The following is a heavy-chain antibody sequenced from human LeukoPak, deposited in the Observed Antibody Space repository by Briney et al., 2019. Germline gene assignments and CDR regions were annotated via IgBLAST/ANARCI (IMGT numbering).Heavy chain of an antibody. V-gene: IGHV4-38-2*02. J-gene: IGHJ6*03. D-gene: IGHD3-9*01. CDR2: IYHSGST. CDR1: GYSISSGYY. Sequence: SETLSLTCTVSGYSISSGYYWGWIRQPPGKGLEWIGSIYHSGSTYYNPSLKSRVTISVDTSKNQFSLKLSSVTAADTAVYYCARDGATYYDILTPYYMDVWGKGTTVTVSS. CDR3: ARDGATYYDILTPYYMDV.